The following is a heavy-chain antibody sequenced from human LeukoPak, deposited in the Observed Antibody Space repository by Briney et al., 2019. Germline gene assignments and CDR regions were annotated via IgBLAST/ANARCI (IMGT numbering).Heavy chain of an antibody. CDR1: GDTFSNYP. D-gene: IGHD3-16*01. J-gene: IGHJ4*02. CDR3: ARSLNFASPMTFDY. CDR2: IIPFLTLT. V-gene: IGHV1-69*02. Sequence: ASVKVSCKASGDTFSNYPINWVRQAPGRGLEWLGRIIPFLTLTNYAQNFQDRVTITADKSTSTAYMELSSLRSEDTAMYYCARSLNFASPMTFDYWGQGTLVTVSS.